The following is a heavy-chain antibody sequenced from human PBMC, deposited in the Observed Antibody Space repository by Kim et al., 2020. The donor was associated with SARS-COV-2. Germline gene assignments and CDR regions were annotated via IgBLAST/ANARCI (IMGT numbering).Heavy chain of an antibody. Sequence: EYAISVKSRVTINHDTTTHQFSLQLNSVTAEDTAVYYCARDTPGQKAFDIWGQGTMVTVS. J-gene: IGHJ3*02. CDR3: ARDTPGQKAFDI. V-gene: IGHV6-1*01.